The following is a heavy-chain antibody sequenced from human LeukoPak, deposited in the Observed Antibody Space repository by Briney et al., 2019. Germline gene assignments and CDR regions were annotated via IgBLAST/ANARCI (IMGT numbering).Heavy chain of an antibody. Sequence: PSQTLSLTCTVSGGSISSGSYYWSWIRQPAGKGLEWIGHIYPSGSTNYNPSLKSRVTISVDTSKNQFSLKLSSVTAADTAVYYCARGGSSGWYDAFDIWGQGTMVTVSS. V-gene: IGHV4-61*09. J-gene: IGHJ3*02. D-gene: IGHD6-19*01. CDR1: GGSISSGSYY. CDR3: ARGGSSGWYDAFDI. CDR2: IYPSGST.